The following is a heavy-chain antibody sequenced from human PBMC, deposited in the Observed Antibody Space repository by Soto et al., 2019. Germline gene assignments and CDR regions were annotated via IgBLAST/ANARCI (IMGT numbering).Heavy chain of an antibody. CDR2: TFYRSKWYN. D-gene: IGHD1-1*01. Sequence: QVQLQQSGPRLVRPSQILSLTCDISGDSVSSKYGAWNWIRQSPSRGLEWLGRTFYRSKWYNEYAPFLESRASITSDTSKNQFSLHLISVTPEDTGVYYCAKNGINGRSPTYWYLEVWGRGTLVSVSS. CDR1: GDSVSSKYGA. CDR3: AKNGINGRSPTYWYLEV. J-gene: IGHJ2*01. V-gene: IGHV6-1*01.